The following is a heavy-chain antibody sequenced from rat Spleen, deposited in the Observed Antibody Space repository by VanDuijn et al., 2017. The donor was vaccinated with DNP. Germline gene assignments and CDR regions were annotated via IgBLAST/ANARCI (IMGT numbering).Heavy chain of an antibody. V-gene: IGHV2S12*01. J-gene: IGHJ4*01. Sequence: QVQLKESGPGLVQPSQTLSLTCTVSGFSLTSFGVSWVRQPPGRGLEWIAAMTSTGSTYYNSTLKSRLSISRDTSKSQVFLQMNSLQTEDSAIYYCTRDYYSRYIYHWAMDAWGQGTSVTVSS. CDR2: MTSTGST. D-gene: IGHD1-2*01. CDR3: TRDYYSRYIYHWAMDA. CDR1: GFSLTSFG.